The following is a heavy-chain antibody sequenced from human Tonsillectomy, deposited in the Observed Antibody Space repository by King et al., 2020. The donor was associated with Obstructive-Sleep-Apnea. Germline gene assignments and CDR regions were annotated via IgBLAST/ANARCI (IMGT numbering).Heavy chain of an antibody. CDR2: ISSNGGST. V-gene: IGHV3-64D*06. CDR3: VDSYYYVSSGYPHFDL. Sequence: VQLVESGGGLVQPGGSLRLSCSASGFTFSSYAMHWVRQAPGKGLEYVSAISSNGGSTYYADSVKGRFTISRDNSKNTLYLQMSSLRAEDTAVYYCVDSYYYVSSGYPHFDLWGRGTLVTVSS. CDR1: GFTFSSYA. J-gene: IGHJ2*01. D-gene: IGHD3-22*01.